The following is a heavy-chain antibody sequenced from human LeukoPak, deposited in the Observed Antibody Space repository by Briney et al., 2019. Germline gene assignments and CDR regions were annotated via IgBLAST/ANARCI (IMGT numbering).Heavy chain of an antibody. CDR3: ARAPVVVVAGYYYYYGMDV. CDR1: GGSISSGGYS. CDR2: IYQSGST. D-gene: IGHD2-15*01. J-gene: IGHJ6*02. V-gene: IGHV4-30-2*01. Sequence: SEPLSLTCAVSGGSISSGGYSWRWIRQPPGKGLEWIGDIYQSGSTYYNPSLKSRVTISVDRSKNQFSLKLSSGTAADTAVYYCARAPVVVVAGYYYYYGMDVWGQGTTVTVSS.